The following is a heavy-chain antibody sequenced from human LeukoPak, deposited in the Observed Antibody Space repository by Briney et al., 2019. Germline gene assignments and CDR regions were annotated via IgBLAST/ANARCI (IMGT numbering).Heavy chain of an antibody. CDR2: INPNSGGT. Sequence: GASVKVSCKAPGYTFTGYYMHWVRQAPGQGLEWMGWINPNSGGTNYAQKFQGRVTMTRDTSISTAYMELSRLRSDDTAVYYCARDRVAVAGSYMDVWGKGTTVTVSS. J-gene: IGHJ6*03. CDR3: ARDRVAVAGSYMDV. CDR1: GYTFTGYY. D-gene: IGHD6-19*01. V-gene: IGHV1-2*02.